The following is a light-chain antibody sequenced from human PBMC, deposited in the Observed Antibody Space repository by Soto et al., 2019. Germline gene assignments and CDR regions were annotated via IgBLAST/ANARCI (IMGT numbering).Light chain of an antibody. Sequence: QSVLTQPASVSGSPGQSITISCTGTSSDVGAYDYVSWYQQHPGEVPKLMIFDVSDRPSGVSNRFSGSKSGNTASLTISGLQAEDEYDYYCSSFTTSTPYVFGTGTKLTVL. V-gene: IGLV2-14*03. CDR3: SSFTTSTPYV. CDR2: DVS. CDR1: SSDVGAYDY. J-gene: IGLJ1*01.